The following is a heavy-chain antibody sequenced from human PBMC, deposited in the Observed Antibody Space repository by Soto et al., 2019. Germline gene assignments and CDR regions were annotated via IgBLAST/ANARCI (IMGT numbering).Heavy chain of an antibody. V-gene: IGHV3-74*01. CDR2: INGDGSFT. D-gene: IGHD3-10*01. J-gene: IGHJ4*02. CDR3: ARVGGGSGNFAY. CDR1: GFTFSNYW. Sequence: EVQLVESGGGLVQPGGSLRLSCGASGFTFSNYWMHWVRQAPGEGLVWVSRINGDGSFTRFADSVKGRFTISRDNAKNTLDLQMNSLRADDTDVYYCARVGGGSGNFAYWGQGTLVTVSS.